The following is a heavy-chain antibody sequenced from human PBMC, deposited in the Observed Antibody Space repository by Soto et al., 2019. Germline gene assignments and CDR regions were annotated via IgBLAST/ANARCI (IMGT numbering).Heavy chain of an antibody. CDR2: ISGSGGST. D-gene: IGHD3-10*01. V-gene: IGHV3-23*01. Sequence: EVTLLESGGGLVQPGGSLRLSCAASGFAFSTYSMNWVRQAPGKGLEWVSAISGSGGSTYYADSVKGRYTISRDNXNNTLYLQMTALKAEDTPVYYCAPGGADRLGSFQPWGQGTLVNVSS. CDR1: GFAFSTYS. J-gene: IGHJ1*01. CDR3: APGGADRLGSFQP.